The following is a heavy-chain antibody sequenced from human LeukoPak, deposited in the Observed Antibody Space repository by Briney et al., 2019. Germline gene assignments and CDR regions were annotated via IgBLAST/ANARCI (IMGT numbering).Heavy chain of an antibody. CDR2: IVVGSGYT. V-gene: IGHV1-58*02. CDR3: AAGSGWYSPVY. J-gene: IGHJ4*02. CDR1: GFTFSTSA. D-gene: IGHD6-19*01. Sequence: SVKVSCKASGFTFSTSAMQWVRQARGQRLEWIGWIVVGSGYTSYAQKFQQRVTITRDMSTSTAYMELSSLRSEDTAVYYCAAGSGWYSPVYWGQGTLVTVSS.